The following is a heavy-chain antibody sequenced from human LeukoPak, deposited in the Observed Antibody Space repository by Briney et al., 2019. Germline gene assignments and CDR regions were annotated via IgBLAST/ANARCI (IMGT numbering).Heavy chain of an antibody. J-gene: IGHJ3*02. CDR3: AKCYYDSSGYYFGAFDI. D-gene: IGHD3-22*01. CDR2: ISGNGGST. V-gene: IGHV3-23*01. CDR1: GFTFSNYA. Sequence: PGGSLRLSCAASGFTFSNYAMSWVRQAPGKGLEWVSAISGNGGSTYYADSVKGRFTISRDNSKNTLYLQMNSLRAEDTAVYYCAKCYYDSSGYYFGAFDIWGQGTMVTVSS.